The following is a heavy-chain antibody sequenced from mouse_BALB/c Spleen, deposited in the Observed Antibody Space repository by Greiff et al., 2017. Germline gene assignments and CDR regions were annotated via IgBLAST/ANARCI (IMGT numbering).Heavy chain of an antibody. CDR3: TRGGFRYGSSYDYFDY. D-gene: IGHD1-1*01. V-gene: IGHV1-69*02. CDR1: GYTFTSYW. J-gene: IGHJ2*01. CDR2: IYPSDSYT. Sequence: QVQLQQPGAELVRPGASVKLSCKASGYTFTSYWINWVKQRPGQGLEWIGNIYPSDSYTNYNQKFKDKATLTVDKSSSTAYMQLSSPTSEDSAVYYCTRGGFRYGSSYDYFDYWGQGTTLTVSS.